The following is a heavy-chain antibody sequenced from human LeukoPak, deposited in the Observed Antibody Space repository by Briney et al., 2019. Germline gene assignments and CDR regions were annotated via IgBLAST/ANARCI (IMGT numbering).Heavy chain of an antibody. D-gene: IGHD3-3*01. CDR3: ARSYDFWSGYYGY. CDR2: INPNSGGT. J-gene: IGHJ4*02. V-gene: IGHV1-2*02. CDR1: GYTFTGYN. Sequence: ASVKVSCKASGYTFTGYNMHWVRQAPGQGLEWMGWINPNSGGTNYAQKFQGRVTMTRDTSISTAYMELSRLRSDDTAVYYCARSYDFWSGYYGYWGQGTLVTVSS.